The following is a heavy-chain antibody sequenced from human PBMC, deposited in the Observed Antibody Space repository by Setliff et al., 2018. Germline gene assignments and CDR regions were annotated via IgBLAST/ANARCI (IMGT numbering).Heavy chain of an antibody. V-gene: IGHV4-4*02. CDR1: GGSISSSNW. D-gene: IGHD3-3*01. CDR2: IYHSGST. J-gene: IGHJ6*02. CDR3: ARAFTYYNFWSGYGYGMDV. Sequence: PSETLSLTCAVSGGSISSSNWWCWVRQPPGKGLEWIGEIYHSGSTNYNPSLKSRVTISVDKSKNQFSLKLSSVTAADTAVYYCARAFTYYNFWSGYGYGMDVWGQGTTVTV.